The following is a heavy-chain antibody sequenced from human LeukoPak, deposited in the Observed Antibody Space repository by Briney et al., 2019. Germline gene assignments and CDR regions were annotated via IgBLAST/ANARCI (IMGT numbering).Heavy chain of an antibody. V-gene: IGHV3-30*18. D-gene: IGHD1-26*01. J-gene: IGHJ4*02. Sequence: GGSLRLSCAASGFTFSSYAMHWVRQAPGKGLEWVALISFDGSNQYYADSVKGRFTISRDNSKNTLFLQMNSLRAEDTAVYYCAKPPEVGATVGYFDYWGQGTLVTVSS. CDR3: AKPPEVGATVGYFDY. CDR1: GFTFSSYA. CDR2: ISFDGSNQ.